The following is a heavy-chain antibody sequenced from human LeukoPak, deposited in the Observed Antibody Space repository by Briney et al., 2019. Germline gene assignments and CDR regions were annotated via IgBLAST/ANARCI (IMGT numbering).Heavy chain of an antibody. J-gene: IGHJ5*02. V-gene: IGHV5-10-1*01. D-gene: IGHD5-18*01. CDR3: ARHVLYSYGPQWWFDP. Sequence: PGESLKISCKGSGYSFTNYWVGWVRHMPGRGLEWMGWIDASDSYTNYSPSFQGHVTISADKSSSTAYLQWSSLKASDTAIYYCARHVLYSYGPQWWFDPWGEGTTVTVSS. CDR2: IDASDSYT. CDR1: GYSFTNYW.